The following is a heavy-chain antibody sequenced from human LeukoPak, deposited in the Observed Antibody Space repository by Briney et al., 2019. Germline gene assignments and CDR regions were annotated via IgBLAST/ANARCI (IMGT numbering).Heavy chain of an antibody. CDR2: IWYDGSYK. J-gene: IGHJ5*02. D-gene: IGHD3-3*01. CDR1: GFTLSSYG. CDR3: AREGAERLFASNWFDP. V-gene: IGHV3-33*01. Sequence: GGSLRLSCAASGFTLSSYGMHWVRQAPGKGLEWVAVIWYDGSYKYYADSVKGRFIITRDNSKNTLYLQMNSLRAEDTAVYYCAREGAERLFASNWFDPWGQGTLVTVSS.